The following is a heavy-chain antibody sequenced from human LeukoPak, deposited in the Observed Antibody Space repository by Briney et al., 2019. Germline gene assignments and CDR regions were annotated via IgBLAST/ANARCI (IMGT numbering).Heavy chain of an antibody. J-gene: IGHJ4*02. CDR3: ARVRGGYNVFEY. CDR2: TYYGGNT. CDR1: GGSISRGGDY. D-gene: IGHD5-24*01. Sequence: PSQTLCLTCTVSGGSISRGGDYWTWIRQHPGKGLEWIGNTYYGGNTYYNPSLKSRGTISIDTSKNQFSLKLTSVTAADTAVYYCARVRGGYNVFEYWGQGTLVTVSS. V-gene: IGHV4-31*03.